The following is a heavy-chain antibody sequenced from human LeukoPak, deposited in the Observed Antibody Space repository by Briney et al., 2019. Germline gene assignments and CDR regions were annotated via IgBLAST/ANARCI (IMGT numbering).Heavy chain of an antibody. J-gene: IGHJ4*02. V-gene: IGHV1-2*02. CDR1: GYTFTGYY. CDR3: ARDINGKRRYYDSSGYFSGGSVY. Sequence: GASVKVSCKASGYTFTGYYMHWVRQAPGQGLEWVGWINPNSGGTNYAQKFQGRVTMTRDTSISTAYMELSRLRSDDTAVYYCARDINGKRRYYDSSGYFSGGSVYWGQGTLVTVSS. CDR2: INPNSGGT. D-gene: IGHD3-22*01.